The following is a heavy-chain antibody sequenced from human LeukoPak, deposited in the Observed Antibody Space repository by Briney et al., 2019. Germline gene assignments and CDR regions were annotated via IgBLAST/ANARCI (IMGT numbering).Heavy chain of an antibody. V-gene: IGHV1-2*02. D-gene: IGHD3-10*01. J-gene: IGHJ4*02. Sequence: ASVKVSCKASGYTFTGYYMHWVRQVPGQGLEWMGWINPNSGGTNYAQKFQGRVTMTRDTSISTAYMELSRLRSDDTAVYYCAKSPGGFGELPDYWGQGTLVTVSS. CDR3: AKSPGGFGELPDY. CDR1: GYTFTGYY. CDR2: INPNSGGT.